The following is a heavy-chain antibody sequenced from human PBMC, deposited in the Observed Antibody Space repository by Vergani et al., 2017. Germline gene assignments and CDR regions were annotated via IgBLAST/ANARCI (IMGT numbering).Heavy chain of an antibody. CDR2: ISYDGTEK. Sequence: VQLVESGGGLVKRGGSLRLSCAASGFSFGNYAMHWVRQAPGKGLEWVGVISYDGTEKKYADSVNGRFTISRDNSKKMMSLQMNSLRVEDTAVYYCAGGGKGIIMVVPSTHLWGQGTQVSVS. CDR3: AGGGKGIIMVVPSTHL. CDR1: GFSFGNYA. D-gene: IGHD2-15*01. J-gene: IGHJ4*02. V-gene: IGHV3-30-3*01.